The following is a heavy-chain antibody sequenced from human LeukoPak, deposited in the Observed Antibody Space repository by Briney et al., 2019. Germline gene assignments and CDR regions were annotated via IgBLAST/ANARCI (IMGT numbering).Heavy chain of an antibody. J-gene: IGHJ4*02. Sequence: SETLSLTCTVSGGSVSSGSYYWSWIRQPPGKGLEWIGYIYYSGSTYYNPSLKSRVTISVDTSKNQFSLKLSSVTAADTAVYYCARSRGGYTYYDSLWGQGTLVTVSS. V-gene: IGHV4-30-4*08. CDR1: GGSVSSGSYY. CDR2: IYYSGST. CDR3: ARSRGGYTYYDSL. D-gene: IGHD3-3*01.